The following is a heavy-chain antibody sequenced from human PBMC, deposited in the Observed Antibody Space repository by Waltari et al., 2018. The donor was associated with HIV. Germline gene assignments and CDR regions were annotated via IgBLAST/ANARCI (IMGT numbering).Heavy chain of an antibody. CDR3: ATDRDTAPFDF. V-gene: IGHV3-33*01. CDR2: IWNDGSNQ. J-gene: IGHJ4*02. D-gene: IGHD2-2*02. Sequence: QVQLVESGGGVVQPGRSLRLSCAASGFTFSSFGMHWVRQAPGKGLEWVAVIWNDGSNQYYADSVKGRFSISRDNSKNTLYLQMNSLRAEDTAVYYCATDRDTAPFDFWGQGTLVTISS. CDR1: GFTFSSFG.